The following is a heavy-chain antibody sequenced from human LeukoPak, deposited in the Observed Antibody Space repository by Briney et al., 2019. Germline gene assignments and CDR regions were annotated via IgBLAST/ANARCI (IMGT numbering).Heavy chain of an antibody. V-gene: IGHV1-2*02. Sequence: ASGKVSCKASGYTFTGYYMHWVRQAPGQGLEWMGRINPNSGGTNYAKKFQGRVTMTRDTSISTSYMELSRLRSDDTAVYYCARDTAMVTYWFDPWGQGTLVTVSS. CDR3: ARDTAMVTYWFDP. J-gene: IGHJ5*02. CDR2: INPNSGGT. D-gene: IGHD5-18*01. CDR1: GYTFTGYY.